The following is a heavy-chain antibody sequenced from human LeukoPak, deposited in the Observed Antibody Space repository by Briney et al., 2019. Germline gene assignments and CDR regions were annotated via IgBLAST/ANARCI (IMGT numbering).Heavy chain of an antibody. Sequence: SVKVSCKASGGTFSSYAISWVRQAPGQGLEWMGGIIPIFGTANYAQKFQGRVTITTDESTSTAYMELRSLRSEDTAVYYCARGRYNWNYLWYYYYYMDVWGKGTTVTVSS. D-gene: IGHD1-7*01. V-gene: IGHV1-69*05. CDR1: GGTFSSYA. CDR2: IIPIFGTA. CDR3: ARGRYNWNYLWYYYYYMDV. J-gene: IGHJ6*03.